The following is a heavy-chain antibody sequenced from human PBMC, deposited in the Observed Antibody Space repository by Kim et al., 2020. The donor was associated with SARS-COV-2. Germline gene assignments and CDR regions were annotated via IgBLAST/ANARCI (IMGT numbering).Heavy chain of an antibody. CDR3: ARLTYYYGSGSSHRGAF. Sequence: SETLSLTCTVSGYSISSGYYWGWIRQPPGKRLEWIGSIYHSGSTYYNPSLKSRVTISVDTSKNQFSLKLSSVTAADTAVYYCARLTYYYGSGSSHRGAF. V-gene: IGHV4-38-2*02. J-gene: IGHJ3*01. CDR1: GYSISSGYY. D-gene: IGHD3-10*01. CDR2: IYHSGST.